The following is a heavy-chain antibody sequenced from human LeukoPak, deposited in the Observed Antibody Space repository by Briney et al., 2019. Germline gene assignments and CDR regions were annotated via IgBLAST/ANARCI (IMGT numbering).Heavy chain of an antibody. J-gene: IGHJ3*02. D-gene: IGHD3-22*01. Sequence: PGGSLRLSCAASGFTFSSYSMNWVRQAPGKGLEWVSYISSSSSYTNYADSVKGRFTISRDNAKNSLYLQMNSLRAEDTAVYYCARVARYYDSSGYYFGAFDIWGQGTMVTVSS. CDR2: ISSSSSYT. CDR3: ARVARYYDSSGYYFGAFDI. V-gene: IGHV3-21*05. CDR1: GFTFSSYS.